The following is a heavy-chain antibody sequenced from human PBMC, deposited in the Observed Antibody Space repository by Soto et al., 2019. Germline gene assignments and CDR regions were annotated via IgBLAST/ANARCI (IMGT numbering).Heavy chain of an antibody. Sequence: QVQLVESGGGVVQPGRSLRLSCAASGFTFSSYGMHWVRQAPGKGLEWVAVILYDGSNKYYADSVKGRFTISRDNSKNTLYLQMNSLRAEDTAVYYCAKGYDITMIVGDAFDIWGQGTMVTVSS. D-gene: IGHD3-22*01. V-gene: IGHV3-30*18. CDR3: AKGYDITMIVGDAFDI. CDR1: GFTFSSYG. J-gene: IGHJ3*02. CDR2: ILYDGSNK.